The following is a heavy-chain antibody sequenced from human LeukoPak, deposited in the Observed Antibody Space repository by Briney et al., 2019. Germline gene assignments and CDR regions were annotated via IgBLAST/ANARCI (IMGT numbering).Heavy chain of an antibody. CDR1: GGTFSSYA. J-gene: IGHJ4*02. V-gene: IGHV1-69*04. D-gene: IGHD1-7*01. CDR3: ARDKTGTTDY. CDR2: IIPILGIA. Sequence: SVKVSCKASGGTFSSYAISWVRQAPGQGLEWMGRIIPILGIANYAQKFQGRVTITADKSTSTAYVELSSLRSEDTAVYYCARDKTGTTDYWGQGTLVTVSS.